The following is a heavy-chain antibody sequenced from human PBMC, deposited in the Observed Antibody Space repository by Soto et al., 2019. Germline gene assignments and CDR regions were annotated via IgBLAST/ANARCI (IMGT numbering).Heavy chain of an antibody. CDR1: GFTFRNYE. V-gene: IGHV3-48*03. Sequence: PGGSLKLSCAASGFTFRNYEMFSARQAPGQGLKRVSYISSGGSTIYYEDTVKGRVTVSRNNAKNSLYLQMTSLTAEDTATYFCARVSSGSGSFGWFDPWGQGTLVTASS. J-gene: IGHJ5*02. CDR3: ARVSSGSGSFGWFDP. CDR2: ISSGGSTI. D-gene: IGHD3-10*01.